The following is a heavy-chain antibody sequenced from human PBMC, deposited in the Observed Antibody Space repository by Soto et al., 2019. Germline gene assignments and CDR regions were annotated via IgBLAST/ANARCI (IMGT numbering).Heavy chain of an antibody. CDR2: MHLNSGLT. CDR1: GYTFTSYE. J-gene: IGHJ4*02. D-gene: IGHD6-6*01. CDR3: ERVIEGQLVLCDY. Sequence: QVQLVQSGGEVKKPGASVKVSCKASGYTFTSYEINWVRQAAGQGLEWMGWMHLNSGLTGYAQKFQGRVSMTRNTSISTAYMALSIMRSEDTAMYYCERVIEGQLVLCDYWGQGTPVTVSS. V-gene: IGHV1-8*01.